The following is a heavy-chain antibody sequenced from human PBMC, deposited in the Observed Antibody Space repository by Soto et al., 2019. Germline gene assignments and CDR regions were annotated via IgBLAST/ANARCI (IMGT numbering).Heavy chain of an antibody. CDR2: IWYDGSNK. D-gene: IGHD6-19*01. CDR1: GFTFSRYG. CDR3: ARDMQMAAISAFDI. J-gene: IGHJ3*02. V-gene: IGHV3-33*01. Sequence: RGSLRLSCAASGFTFSRYGLHWVRQAPGKGLEWVAFIWYDGSNKYYSDSVKGRFTISRDNSKNTLYLQMNSLRAEDTAVYYCARDMQMAAISAFDIWGQGTIVTVS.